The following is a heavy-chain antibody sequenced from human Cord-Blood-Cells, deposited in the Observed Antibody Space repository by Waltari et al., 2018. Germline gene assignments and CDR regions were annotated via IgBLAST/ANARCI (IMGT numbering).Heavy chain of an antibody. V-gene: IGHV6-1*01. Sequence: QVQLQQSGPGLVKPSQTLSLTCAISGDSASSNSDAWNWIGHAPSRGLTWLARTYYRSKWYNDYAVSVKSRITINPDTSKNQFSLQLNSVSPEDTALYYCARERGYDEDDAFDIWGQGTMVTVSS. CDR1: GDSASSNSDA. J-gene: IGHJ3*02. D-gene: IGHD5-12*01. CDR2: TYYRSKWYN. CDR3: ARERGYDEDDAFDI.